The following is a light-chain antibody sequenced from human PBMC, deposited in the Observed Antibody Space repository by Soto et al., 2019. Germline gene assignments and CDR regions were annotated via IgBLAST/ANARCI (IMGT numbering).Light chain of an antibody. CDR3: QQYSTSPIS. CDR2: GAS. J-gene: IGKJ5*01. V-gene: IGKV3-20*01. CDR1: QVTSRY. Sequence: ENVLTQSPGTLSLSPGERATLSCRASQVTSRYLSWYQQRPGQAPRLLIYGASSRATCIPDRFSGSVSGTDFTITISRMEPEDFAVYYCQQYSTSPISFGKGTRLEIK.